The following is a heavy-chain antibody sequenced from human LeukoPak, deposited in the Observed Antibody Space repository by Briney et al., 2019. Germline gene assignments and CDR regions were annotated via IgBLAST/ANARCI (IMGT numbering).Heavy chain of an antibody. D-gene: IGHD3-10*01. CDR3: ARHSGPPYYFDY. CDR1: GGSISSSRYY. Sequence: PSETLCLTCTVSGGSISSSRYYWGWIRHPPGKGLEWIGSIYYSGSTYYNPSLKSRVTISVDTSKNQFSLKLSSVTAADTAVYYCARHSGPPYYFDYWGQGTLVTVSS. V-gene: IGHV4-39*01. CDR2: IYYSGST. J-gene: IGHJ4*02.